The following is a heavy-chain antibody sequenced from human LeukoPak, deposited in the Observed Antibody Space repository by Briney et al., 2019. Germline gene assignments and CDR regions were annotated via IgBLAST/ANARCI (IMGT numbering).Heavy chain of an antibody. CDR3: ARAGGYQLPHS. V-gene: IGHV4-59*01. CDR2: IYYSGST. Sequence: SETLSLTCTVSGGSISSYYWSWIRQPPGKGLEWIGYIYYSGSTNYNPSLKSRVTISVDTSKNQSSLKLSSVTAADTAVYYCARAGGYQLPHSWGQGTLVTVSS. D-gene: IGHD2-2*01. J-gene: IGHJ4*02. CDR1: GGSISSYY.